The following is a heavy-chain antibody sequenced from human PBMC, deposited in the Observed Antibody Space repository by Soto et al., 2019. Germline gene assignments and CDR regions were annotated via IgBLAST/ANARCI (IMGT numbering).Heavy chain of an antibody. Sequence: GGSLRLSCAASGFTFSSYGMHWVRQAPGKGLEWVAVIWYDGSNKYYADSVKGRFTISRDNSKNTLYLQMNSLRAEDTAVYYCARDVYYYGSGSYHYYYGMVVWGQGITGTVS. CDR1: GFTFSSYG. J-gene: IGHJ6*02. V-gene: IGHV3-33*01. CDR2: IWYDGSNK. CDR3: ARDVYYYGSGSYHYYYGMVV. D-gene: IGHD3-10*01.